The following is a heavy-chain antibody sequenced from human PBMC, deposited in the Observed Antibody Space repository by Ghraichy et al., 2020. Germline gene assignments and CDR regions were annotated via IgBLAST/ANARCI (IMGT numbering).Heavy chain of an antibody. CDR2: ISSSGSTI. V-gene: IGHV3-48*03. Sequence: GGSLRLSCAASGFTFSSYEMNWVRQAPGKGLEWVSYISSSGSTIYYADSVKGRFTISRDNAKNSLYLQMNSLRAEDTAVYYCARDSRSGWYEGVTSLFDYWGQGTLVTVSS. J-gene: IGHJ4*02. CDR3: ARDSRSGWYEGVTSLFDY. D-gene: IGHD6-19*01. CDR1: GFTFSSYE.